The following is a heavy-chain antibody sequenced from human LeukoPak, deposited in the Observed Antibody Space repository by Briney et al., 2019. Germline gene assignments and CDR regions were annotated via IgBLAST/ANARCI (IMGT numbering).Heavy chain of an antibody. D-gene: IGHD6-13*01. CDR2: VDYSGNT. J-gene: IGHJ6*02. CDR3: ARGRRSSDRYCGMDV. CDR1: DGSIGTYY. Sequence: SETLSLTCTVSDGSIGTYYWNWVRQPPGKGLEWIGNVDYSGNTDNSPSLNSRVTISVDTSKSQVSLKVNFVTAADTAVYYCARGRRSSDRYCGMDVWGQGTTVTVSS. V-gene: IGHV4-59*01.